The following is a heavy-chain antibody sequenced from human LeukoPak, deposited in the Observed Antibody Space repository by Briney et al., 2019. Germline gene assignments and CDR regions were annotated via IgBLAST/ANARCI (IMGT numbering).Heavy chain of an antibody. CDR3: ARAPVTSWLYYFDS. CDR2: ISSSSSPI. Sequence: GSLRLSCVASGFTFTKYSMNWVRQAPGKGLEWVSYISSSSSPIYYADSVKGRFTISRDNAKNSLYLQMDSLSADDTVVYYCARAPVTSWLYYFDSWGQGTLVTVSS. D-gene: IGHD2-2*01. V-gene: IGHV3-48*01. CDR1: GFTFTKYS. J-gene: IGHJ4*02.